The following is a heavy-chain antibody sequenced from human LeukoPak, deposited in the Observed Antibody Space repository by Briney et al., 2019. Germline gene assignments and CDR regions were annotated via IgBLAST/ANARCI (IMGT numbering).Heavy chain of an antibody. V-gene: IGHV1-69*04. CDR1: GGTFSSYT. Sequence: SVKASCKASGGTFSSYTISWVRQAPGQGLEWMGRIIPILGIANCAQKFQGRVTITADKSTSTAYMELSSLRSEDTAVYYCARDVGVAVAANHWYFDLWGRCTLVTVSS. CDR3: ARDVGVAVAANHWYFDL. D-gene: IGHD6-19*01. CDR2: IIPILGIA. J-gene: IGHJ2*01.